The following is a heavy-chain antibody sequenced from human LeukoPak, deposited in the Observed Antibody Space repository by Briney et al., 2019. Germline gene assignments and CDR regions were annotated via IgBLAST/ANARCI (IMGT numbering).Heavy chain of an antibody. CDR3: AREKVVAAQYYYYGMNV. CDR1: GFTFSNYW. Sequence: GGSLRLSCEASGFTFSNYWMHWVRQVPGKGPVWVSHIENNGRSTKYADSVKGRFTISRDNAKNTLSLEMNSLRAEDTAVYYCAREKVVAAQYYYYGMNVWGQGTTVTVSS. J-gene: IGHJ6*02. V-gene: IGHV3-74*01. CDR2: IENNGRST. D-gene: IGHD2-15*01.